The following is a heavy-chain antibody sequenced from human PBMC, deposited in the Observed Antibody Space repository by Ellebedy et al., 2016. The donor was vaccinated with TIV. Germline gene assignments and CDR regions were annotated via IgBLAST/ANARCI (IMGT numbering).Heavy chain of an antibody. CDR1: GFTFSSYG. CDR3: ARSIERFGELAYYYYGMDV. CDR2: IWYDGSNK. Sequence: PGGSLRLSCAASGFTFSSYGMHWVRQAPGKGLEWVAVIWYDGSNKYYADSVKGRFTISRDNSKNTLYLQMNSLRAEDTAVYYCARSIERFGELAYYYYGMDVWGQGTTVTVSS. D-gene: IGHD3-10*01. J-gene: IGHJ6*02. V-gene: IGHV3-33*01.